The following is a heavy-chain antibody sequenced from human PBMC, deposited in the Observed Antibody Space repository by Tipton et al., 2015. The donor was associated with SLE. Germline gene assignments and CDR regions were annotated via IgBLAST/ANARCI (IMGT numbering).Heavy chain of an antibody. CDR1: GGSFSRYY. CDR3: ARGFGCYYNSLDV. V-gene: IGHV4-34*01. CDR2: VSHSGDT. Sequence: LRLSCALSGGSFSRYYWTWIRQSPGKGLEWIGEVSHSGDTNYTPSLKSRVSISVDTSKNLFFLKLRSVTAADTAVYFCARGFGCYYNSLDVWCKGTTVVVSS. J-gene: IGHJ6*03. D-gene: IGHD3-10*01.